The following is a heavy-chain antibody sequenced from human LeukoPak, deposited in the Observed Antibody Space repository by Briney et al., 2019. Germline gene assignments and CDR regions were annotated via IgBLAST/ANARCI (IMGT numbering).Heavy chain of an antibody. J-gene: IGHJ3*02. CDR2: INPNSGGT. CDR1: GYTFTGYY. CDR3: ARIRRATYYYYGSGKYDDAFDI. D-gene: IGHD3-10*01. Sequence: ASVKVSCKASGYTFTGYYMHWVRQAPGQGLEWMGRINPNSGGTNYAQKFQGRVTMTRDTSISTAYMELSRLRSDDTAVYYCARIRRATYYYYGSGKYDDAFDIWGQGTMVTVSS. V-gene: IGHV1-2*06.